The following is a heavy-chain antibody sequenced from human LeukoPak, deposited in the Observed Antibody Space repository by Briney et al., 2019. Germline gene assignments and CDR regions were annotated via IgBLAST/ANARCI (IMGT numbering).Heavy chain of an antibody. V-gene: IGHV4-61*01. CDR1: GGSFRSYSYN. CDR3: ARATPWFSSGWFNNWFDP. J-gene: IGHJ5*02. CDR2: IYHSGTT. D-gene: IGHD6-19*01. Sequence: SETLSLTCTVSGGSFRSYSYNWSWIRQPPGKGLEWIGYIYHSGTTNYNPSLKSRVTISVDTSKNQFSLNLSSVTAADTAVYYCARATPWFSSGWFNNWFDPLGQGTLVTVSS.